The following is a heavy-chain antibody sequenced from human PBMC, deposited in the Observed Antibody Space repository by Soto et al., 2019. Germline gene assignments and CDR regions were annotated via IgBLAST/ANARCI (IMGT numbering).Heavy chain of an antibody. Sequence: GESLKISCKGSGYSFTSYWISWVRQMPGKGLEWMGRIDPSDSYTNYSPSFQGHATISADKSISTAYLQWSSLKASDTAMYYCAKVGYSGYDWDYYYYYGLDVWGQGTTVTVSS. CDR2: IDPSDSYT. CDR3: AKVGYSGYDWDYYYYYGLDV. V-gene: IGHV5-10-1*01. CDR1: GYSFTSYW. J-gene: IGHJ6*02. D-gene: IGHD5-12*01.